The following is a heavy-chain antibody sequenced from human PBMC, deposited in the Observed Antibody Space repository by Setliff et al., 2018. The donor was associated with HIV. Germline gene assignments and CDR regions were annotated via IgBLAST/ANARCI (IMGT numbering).Heavy chain of an antibody. CDR1: GYNFNNYW. D-gene: IGHD3-10*01. J-gene: IGHJ6*03. CDR3: ARAGSFDPYYYMDV. CDR2: IYPSDSDT. V-gene: IGHV5-51*01. Sequence: GESLKISCRGFGYNFNNYWIDWVRQMPGKCLEWMGTIYPSDSDTKYNPSFQGYVSISADRSIGTTYLQWSSLKASDTAMYYCARAGSFDPYYYMDVWGKGTTVTVSS.